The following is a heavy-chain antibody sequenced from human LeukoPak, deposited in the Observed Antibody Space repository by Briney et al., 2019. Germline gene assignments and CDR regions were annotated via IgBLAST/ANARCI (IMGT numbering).Heavy chain of an antibody. D-gene: IGHD1-26*01. CDR1: GFTFSSDR. Sequence: GGSLRLSCTASGFTFSSDRMHWVRQVPGKGLVWVSRINGDGTGTMYADAVEGRFTISRDNAKNTLYLQMNGLRTEDTAVYYCVRGGFSGDWGQGTLVTVSS. CDR3: VRGGFSGD. V-gene: IGHV3-74*03. CDR2: INGDGTGT. J-gene: IGHJ4*02.